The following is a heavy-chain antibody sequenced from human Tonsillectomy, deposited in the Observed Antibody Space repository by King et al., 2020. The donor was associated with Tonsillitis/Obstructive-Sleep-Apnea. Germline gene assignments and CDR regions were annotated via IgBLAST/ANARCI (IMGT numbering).Heavy chain of an antibody. Sequence: VQLQESGPGLVMPSETLSLTCTVSAGSISNYYWSWIRQPPGKGLEWIGYIYYSGSTNSNPSLKSRVTISVDTSKNQFSLKLSSVTAADTAVSYCVRDMVLEAGGDAFDIWGQGTLVTVSS. V-gene: IGHV4-59*01. J-gene: IGHJ3*02. CDR2: IYYSGST. D-gene: IGHD2-8*01. CDR3: VRDMVLEAGGDAFDI. CDR1: AGSISNYY.